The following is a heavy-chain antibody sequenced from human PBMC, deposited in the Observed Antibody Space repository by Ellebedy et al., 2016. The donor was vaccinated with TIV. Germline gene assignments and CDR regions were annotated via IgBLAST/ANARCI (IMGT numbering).Heavy chain of an antibody. CDR3: AKPSDPNPGYSASWATYFDY. D-gene: IGHD6-13*01. J-gene: IGHJ4*02. V-gene: IGHV3-30*18. CDR1: GFTFSTYG. Sequence: GGSLRLXXAASGFTFSTYGMHWVRQAPGKGLEWVAVVSYDGSHKYYADSVKGRFTISRDNSMNTLFVQMNSLRAEDTAVYYCAKPSDPNPGYSASWATYFDYWGQGTLVTVSS. CDR2: VSYDGSHK.